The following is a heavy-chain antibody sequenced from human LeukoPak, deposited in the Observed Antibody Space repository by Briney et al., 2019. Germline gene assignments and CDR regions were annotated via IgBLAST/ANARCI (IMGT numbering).Heavy chain of an antibody. CDR3: ALYYPDWLLEGYNWFDP. J-gene: IGHJ5*02. D-gene: IGHD3-9*01. CDR1: GCSLSTRGVG. V-gene: IGHV2-5*02. Sequence: KVSGPTLANPTQTLTLTCTFSGCSLSTRGVGVGWIRQPPGKALEWLSLISWDDDKRYSPSLKSRLTITKDTSKNQVVLTMTNMDPVDTATYYCALYYPDWLLEGYNWFDPWGQGTLVTVSS. CDR2: ISWDDDK.